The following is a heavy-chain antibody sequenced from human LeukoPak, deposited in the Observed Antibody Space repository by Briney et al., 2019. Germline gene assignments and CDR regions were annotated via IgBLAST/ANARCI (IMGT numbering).Heavy chain of an antibody. D-gene: IGHD6-19*01. V-gene: IGHV3-30*02. J-gene: IGHJ6*03. CDR2: IRYGGSNK. Sequence: GGSPRLSCAASGFTFSSYDIHWVRQAPGKGLEWVAFIRYGGSNKYYADSVRGRFTISRDNSKNTLYLQMNSLRAEDTAVYFCAKGSKAVLFTRDHYMDVWGKGTTVTISS. CDR1: GFTFSSYD. CDR3: AKGSKAVLFTRDHYMDV.